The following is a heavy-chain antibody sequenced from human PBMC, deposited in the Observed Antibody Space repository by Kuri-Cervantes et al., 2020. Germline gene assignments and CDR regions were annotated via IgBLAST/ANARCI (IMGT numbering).Heavy chain of an antibody. CDR2: INPNSGGT. V-gene: IGHV1-2*02. J-gene: IGHJ6*02. CDR3: ARVGWSDPNYYYYGMDV. D-gene: IGHD6-19*01. Sequence: ASVKVSCKASGYTFTGYYMHWVRQAPGQGLEWMGWINPNSGGTDYAQKFQGRVTMTRDTSISTAYMELSRLRSDDTAVYYCARVGWSDPNYYYYGMDVWGQGTAVTVSS. CDR1: GYTFTGYY.